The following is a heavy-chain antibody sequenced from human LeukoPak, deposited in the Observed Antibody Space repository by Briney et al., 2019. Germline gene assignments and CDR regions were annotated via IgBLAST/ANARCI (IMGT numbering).Heavy chain of an antibody. CDR3: AREGYCSSTSCQPFDY. J-gene: IGHJ4*02. CDR2: IYYSGST. Sequence: PSETLSLTCTVSGGSISSSSYYWGWIRQPPGKGLEWIGSIYYSGSTYYNPSLKSRVTISVDTSKNQFSLKLSSVTAADTAVYYCAREGYCSSTSCQPFDYRGQGTLVTVSS. CDR1: GGSISSSSYY. D-gene: IGHD2-2*01. V-gene: IGHV4-39*02.